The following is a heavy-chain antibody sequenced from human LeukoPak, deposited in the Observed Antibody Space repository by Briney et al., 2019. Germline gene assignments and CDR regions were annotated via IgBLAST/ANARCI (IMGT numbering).Heavy chain of an antibody. CDR3: ARTTEAHSWQTRYYSYYMDV. CDR1: GGSISNYY. Sequence: SQTLSLACPLAGGSISNYYWSWIRQPAGNGLEWHGYIYFSGSTNYNPSLKSRVTISVDTSKNQFSLKLSSVTAADTAVYYCARTTEAHSWQTRYYSYYMDVWGKGTTVTVSS. CDR2: IYFSGST. V-gene: IGHV4-59*01. J-gene: IGHJ6*03. D-gene: IGHD6-13*01.